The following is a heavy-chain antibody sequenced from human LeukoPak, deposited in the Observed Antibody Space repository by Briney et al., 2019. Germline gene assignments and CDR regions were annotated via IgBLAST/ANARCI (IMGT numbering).Heavy chain of an antibody. CDR2: INPSGGST. V-gene: IGHV1-46*01. J-gene: IGHJ6*03. CDR1: GYTFTSYD. CDR3: AKGPRITLVRGGQWYYYMDV. Sequence: ASATVSCKASGYTFTSYDINWVRQAPGQGLEWMGIINPSGGSTNYAQKFQGRVTVTRDTSTSTVYMELSSLRSEDTAVYYCAKGPRITLVRGGQWYYYMDVWGKGTTVTISS. D-gene: IGHD3-10*01.